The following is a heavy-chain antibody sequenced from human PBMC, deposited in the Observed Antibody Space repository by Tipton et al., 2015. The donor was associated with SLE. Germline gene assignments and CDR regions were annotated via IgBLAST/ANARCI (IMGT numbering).Heavy chain of an antibody. D-gene: IGHD3-16*01. Sequence: TLSLTCTVSGASIDNDYWNWFRQPPGKGPEWIGHIYYSGYTNYNPSLRGRVTISKDMSNNHIPLKLTSVTAADTAMYYCARRPMGLAAFDIWGQGTVVTVSS. CDR3: ARRPMGLAAFDI. CDR2: IYYSGYT. J-gene: IGHJ3*02. V-gene: IGHV4-59*01. CDR1: GASIDNDY.